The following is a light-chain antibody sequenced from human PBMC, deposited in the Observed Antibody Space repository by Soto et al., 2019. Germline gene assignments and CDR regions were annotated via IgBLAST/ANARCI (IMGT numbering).Light chain of an antibody. J-gene: IGLJ2*01. CDR3: SSYTSSSTVV. CDR1: SSDVGGYKY. V-gene: IGLV2-14*01. CDR2: DVS. Sequence: QFVLTQPASVSGSPGQSITISCTGTSSDVGGYKYVSWYQQYPGKAPKLMIYDVSNRPSGVSNRFSGSKSGNTASLTISGLQAEDEADYYCSSYTSSSTVVFGGGTKLTVL.